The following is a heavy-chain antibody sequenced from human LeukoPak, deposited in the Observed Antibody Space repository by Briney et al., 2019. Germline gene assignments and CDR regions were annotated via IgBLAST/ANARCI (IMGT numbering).Heavy chain of an antibody. V-gene: IGHV1-2*02. CDR1: GYTFTGYY. CDR3: ARRLPAGDAFDI. CDR2: INPNSGGT. Sequence: GASVKVSCKASGYTFTGYYMHWVRQAPGQGLEWMGWINPNSGGTNYAQKFQGRVTMTRDTSINTAYMELRSLRSDDTAVYHCARRLPAGDAFDIWGQGTMVTVSS. D-gene: IGHD6-19*01. J-gene: IGHJ3*02.